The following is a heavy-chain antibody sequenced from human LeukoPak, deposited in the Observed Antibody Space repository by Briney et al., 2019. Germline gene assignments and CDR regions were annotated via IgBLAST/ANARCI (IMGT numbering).Heavy chain of an antibody. CDR3: ARDVLR. V-gene: IGHV4-31*03. J-gene: IGHJ4*02. CDR1: AGSVSSGDYY. CDR2: IYKTGST. Sequence: SETLSLTCTVSAGSVSSGDYYWSWIRQRPGKGLEWIGYIYKTGSTYYNPSLKSRVTMSVDTSRNQFSLKLNSVTAADTAVYYCARDVLRWGQGTLVTVSS.